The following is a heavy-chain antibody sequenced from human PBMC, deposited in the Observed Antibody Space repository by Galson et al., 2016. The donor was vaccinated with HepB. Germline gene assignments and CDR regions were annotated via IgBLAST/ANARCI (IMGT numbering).Heavy chain of an antibody. CDR2: ISASGGRT. V-gene: IGHV3-23*01. J-gene: IGHJ3*02. Sequence: SLRLSCAASGFTFSSYAMTWVRQAPGRGLEWVSGISASGGRTYYADSVKGRFTISTDNSRNTLYLQMNSLRAEDTGVYYCAKDSWGTYPDAFDIWGQGTKVTVSS. CDR1: GFTFSSYA. D-gene: IGHD3-16*02. CDR3: AKDSWGTYPDAFDI.